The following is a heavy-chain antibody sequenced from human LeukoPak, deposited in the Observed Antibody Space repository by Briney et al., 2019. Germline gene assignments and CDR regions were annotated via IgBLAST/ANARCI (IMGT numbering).Heavy chain of an antibody. J-gene: IGHJ4*02. Sequence: GGSLRLSCAASGFTFSSCEMNWVRQAPGKGLEWVSYISSSGSTIYYADSVKGRFTISRDNAKNSLYLQMNSLRAEDTAVYYCARENSGSYYFDYWGQGTLVTVSS. CDR3: ARENSGSYYFDY. D-gene: IGHD1-26*01. V-gene: IGHV3-48*03. CDR2: ISSSGSTI. CDR1: GFTFSSCE.